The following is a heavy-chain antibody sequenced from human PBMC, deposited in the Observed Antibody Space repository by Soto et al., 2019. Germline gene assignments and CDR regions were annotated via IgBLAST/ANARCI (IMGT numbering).Heavy chain of an antibody. CDR1: GFTFSNYW. D-gene: IGHD2-8*01. CDR3: ARDGTNGRYNWLDP. V-gene: IGHV3-7*05. CDR2: IKEDGSEK. J-gene: IGHJ5*02. Sequence: GGSLRLSCAASGFTFSNYWMTWVRQVPGKGLEWVANIKEDGSEKNYVDSVKGRFTISRDNAKNSLFLQMNSLRAEDTTLYFCARDGTNGRYNWLDPWGQGTLVTVSS.